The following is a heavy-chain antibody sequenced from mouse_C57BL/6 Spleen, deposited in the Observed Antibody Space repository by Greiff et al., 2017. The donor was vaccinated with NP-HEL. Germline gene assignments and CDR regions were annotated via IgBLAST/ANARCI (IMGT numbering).Heavy chain of an antibody. CDR3: ARHRVTTVVGVPLDY. D-gene: IGHD1-1*01. V-gene: IGHV5-12*01. Sequence: EVKLMESGGGLVQPGGSLKLSCAASGFTFSDYYMYWVRQTPEKRLEWVAYISNGGGSTYYPDTVKGRFTISRDNAKNTLYLQMSRLKSEDTAMYYCARHRVTTVVGVPLDYWGQGTTLTVSS. CDR1: GFTFSDYY. J-gene: IGHJ2*01. CDR2: ISNGGGST.